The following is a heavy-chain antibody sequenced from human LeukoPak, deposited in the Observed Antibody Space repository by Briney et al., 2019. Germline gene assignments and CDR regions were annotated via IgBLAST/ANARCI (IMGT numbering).Heavy chain of an antibody. Sequence: VASVKVSCKASGYNFISYYMHWVRQAPGQGLEWMGIINPSGGSTNYAQKFQGRVTITADKTTSTAYMELSSLRSEDTAVYYCARDVLLWFGELFPEAYNWFDPWGQGTLVTVSS. CDR3: ARDVLLWFGELFPEAYNWFDP. D-gene: IGHD3-10*01. CDR2: INPSGGST. CDR1: GYNFISYY. V-gene: IGHV1-46*01. J-gene: IGHJ5*02.